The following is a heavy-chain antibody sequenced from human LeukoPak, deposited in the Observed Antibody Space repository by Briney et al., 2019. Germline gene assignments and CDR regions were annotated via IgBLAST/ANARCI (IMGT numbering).Heavy chain of an antibody. V-gene: IGHV3-23*01. Sequence: GGSLRLSCAASGFTFSSYAMSWVRQAPGKGLEWVSAISGSGGSTYYADSVKGRFTISRDNSKNTLYLQMNSLRAEDTAVFYCAKATQQLVRKLYFDYWGQGTLVTVSS. D-gene: IGHD6-13*01. J-gene: IGHJ4*02. CDR1: GFTFSSYA. CDR2: ISGSGGST. CDR3: AKATQQLVRKLYFDY.